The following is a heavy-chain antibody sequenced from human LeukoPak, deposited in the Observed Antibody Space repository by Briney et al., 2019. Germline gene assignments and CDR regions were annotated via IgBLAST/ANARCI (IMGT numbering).Heavy chain of an antibody. V-gene: IGHV3-7*04. D-gene: IGHD2-15*01. J-gene: IGHJ4*02. CDR2: IKQDGSEQ. Sequence: GGSLRLSCAASGFTFNSYWMSWVRQAPGKGLEGVAYIKQDGSEQYYVDSVKGRFTISRDNAKNSLYLQMNSLRAEDTAVYYCARQYGGYASGFDYWGQGTLVTVSS. CDR3: ARQYGGYASGFDY. CDR1: GFTFNSYW.